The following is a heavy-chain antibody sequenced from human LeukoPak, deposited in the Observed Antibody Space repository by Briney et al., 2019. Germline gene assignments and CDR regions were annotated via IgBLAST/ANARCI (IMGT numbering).Heavy chain of an antibody. J-gene: IGHJ4*02. V-gene: IGHV4-31*03. Sequence: SQTLSLTCTVSGGSISSGGYYWTWIRQHPGKGLEWIGSIYYSGNTYYNPSLKSRVTISGDTSKNQFSLKLSSVTDADTAVYYCARGRKGYDSTYDYWGQGALVTVSS. D-gene: IGHD5-12*01. CDR1: GGSISSGGYY. CDR3: ARGRKGYDSTYDY. CDR2: IYYSGNT.